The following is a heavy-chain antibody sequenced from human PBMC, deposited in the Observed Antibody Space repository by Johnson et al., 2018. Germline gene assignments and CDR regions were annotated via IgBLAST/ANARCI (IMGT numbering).Heavy chain of an antibody. D-gene: IGHD2-2*02. V-gene: IGHV4-34*01. CDR3: ARVTLEYQLLYLYYYGMDV. Sequence: QVQLQQWGAGLLKPSETLSLTCAVYGGSFSGYYWSWIRQPPGKGLEWIGEINHSGSTNYNPSLKSRVTISVDTSKNQFSLKLGSVTAADTAVYYCARVTLEYQLLYLYYYGMDVWGQGTTVTVSS. CDR2: INHSGST. CDR1: GGSFSGYY. J-gene: IGHJ6*02.